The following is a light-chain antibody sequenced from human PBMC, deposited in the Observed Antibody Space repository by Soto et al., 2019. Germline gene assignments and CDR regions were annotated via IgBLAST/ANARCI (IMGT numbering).Light chain of an antibody. CDR1: SSTIGPGYD. CDR3: QSYDRSLSASVV. Sequence: QSVLTQPPSVSGAPGQRVIISCNGSSSTIGPGYDVHWYQQLPGTAPKLLIYGDSHRPSGVPDRFSGSKSGTSASLAITGLQAEDEADYYCQSYDRSLSASVVFGGGTKLTVL. V-gene: IGLV1-40*01. CDR2: GDS. J-gene: IGLJ2*01.